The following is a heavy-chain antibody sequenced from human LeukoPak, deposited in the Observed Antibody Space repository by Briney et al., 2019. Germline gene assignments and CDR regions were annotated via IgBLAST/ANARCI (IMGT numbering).Heavy chain of an antibody. Sequence: SETLSLTCTVSGGSISSSSYYWGWIRQPPGKGLEWIGSIYYSGSTYYNPSLKSRVTISVDTSKNQFSLKLSSVTAADTAVYYCARAAADARGWSKNWFDPWGQGTLVTVSS. CDR3: ARAAADARGWSKNWFDP. V-gene: IGHV4-39*01. D-gene: IGHD6-25*01. J-gene: IGHJ5*02. CDR2: IYYSGST. CDR1: GGSISSSSYY.